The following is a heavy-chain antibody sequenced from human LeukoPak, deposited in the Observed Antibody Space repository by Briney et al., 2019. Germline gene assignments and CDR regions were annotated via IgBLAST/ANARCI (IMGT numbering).Heavy chain of an antibody. J-gene: IGHJ4*02. Sequence: GGSLRLSCKAFGFTFGDYGLSWFRQAPGKELEWIGFIRSKKVLGGAIEYAASVKGRFTFSRDDSKSIAYLQMNDLRTDDTAVYYCTRDWWRLGFDYWGQGTLVTVSS. CDR1: GFTFGDYG. D-gene: IGHD2-21*02. CDR3: TRDWWRLGFDY. V-gene: IGHV3-49*03. CDR2: IRSKKVLGGAI.